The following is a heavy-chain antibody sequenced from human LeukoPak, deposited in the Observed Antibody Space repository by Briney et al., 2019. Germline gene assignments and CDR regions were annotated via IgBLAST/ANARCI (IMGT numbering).Heavy chain of an antibody. J-gene: IGHJ4*02. CDR3: ARERRDGYKVYFDY. V-gene: IGHV4-39*07. CDR1: GGSISSSSYY. D-gene: IGHD5-24*01. CDR2: IYYSGST. Sequence: SETLSLTCTVSGGSISSSSYYWGCIRQPPGKGLEWIGSIYYSGSTYYNPSLKSRVTISVDTSKNQFSLRLSSVTAADTAVYYCARERRDGYKVYFDYWGQGTLVTVSS.